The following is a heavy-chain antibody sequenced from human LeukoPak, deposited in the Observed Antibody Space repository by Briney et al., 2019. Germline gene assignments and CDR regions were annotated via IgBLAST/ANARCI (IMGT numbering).Heavy chain of an antibody. CDR3: ASDRAGWFDP. Sequence: VASVKVSCKASGGTFSSYAISWVRQAPGQGLEWMGGIIPIFVTANYAQKFQGRVTITADESTSTAYMELNGLRSEDTAVYYCASDRAGWFDPWGQGTLVTVSS. CDR2: IIPIFVTA. J-gene: IGHJ5*02. CDR1: GGTFSSYA. V-gene: IGHV1-69*13.